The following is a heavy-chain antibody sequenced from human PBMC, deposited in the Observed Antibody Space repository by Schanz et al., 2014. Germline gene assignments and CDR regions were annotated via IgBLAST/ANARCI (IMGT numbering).Heavy chain of an antibody. J-gene: IGHJ3*02. CDR3: AKGRFGELSAFDI. D-gene: IGHD3-10*01. CDR2: ISGSGGST. V-gene: IGHV3-23*04. Sequence: EVQLVESGGGLVKPGGSLRLSCAASGLIFSNYVMSWVRQAPGKGLEWVSAISGSGGSTYYADSVKGRFTISRDNSKNTLYLQMNSLRAEDTAVYYCAKGRFGELSAFDIWGQGTMVTVSS. CDR1: GLIFSNYV.